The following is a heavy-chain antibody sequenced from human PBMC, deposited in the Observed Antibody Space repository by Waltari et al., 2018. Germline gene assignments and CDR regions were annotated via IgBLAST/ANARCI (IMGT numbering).Heavy chain of an antibody. CDR3: ARRYSSGFDY. CDR2: ISSSSGTI. V-gene: IGHV3-48*04. Sequence: EVQLVESGGGLVQPGGSLRLSCARSGFTFSSYSMNWVRQAPGKGLEWVSYISSSSGTIYYADSVKGRFTISRDNAKNSLYLQMNSLRAEDTAVYYCARRYSSGFDYWGQGTLVTVSS. CDR1: GFTFSSYS. D-gene: IGHD6-19*01. J-gene: IGHJ4*02.